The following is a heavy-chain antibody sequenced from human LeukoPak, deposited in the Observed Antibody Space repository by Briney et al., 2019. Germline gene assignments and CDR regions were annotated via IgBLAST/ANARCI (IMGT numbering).Heavy chain of an antibody. J-gene: IGHJ4*02. CDR3: AKDRYYDFWSGYFDY. CDR2: ISWNSGSI. D-gene: IGHD3-3*01. Sequence: QPGRSLRLSCAASGFTFDDYAMHWLPQAPGKDREWVSGISWNSGSIGYADSVKGRFTISRDNAKNSLYLQMNSLRAEDTALYYCAKDRYYDFWSGYFDYWGQGTLVTVSS. V-gene: IGHV3-9*01. CDR1: GFTFDDYA.